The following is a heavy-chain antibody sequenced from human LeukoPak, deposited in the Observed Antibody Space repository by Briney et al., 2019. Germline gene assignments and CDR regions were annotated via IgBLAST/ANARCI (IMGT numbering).Heavy chain of an antibody. CDR2: IYYSGST. J-gene: IGHJ6*03. V-gene: IGHV4-39*07. CDR3: ARGPSVLRYFDRTTYYYYYMDV. Sequence: SETLSLTCTVSGGSISSSSYYWGWIRQPPGKGLEWIGSIYYSGSTYYNPSLKSRVTISVDTSKNQFSLKLSSVTAADTAVYYCARGPSVLRYFDRTTYYYYYMDVWGKGTTVTVSS. CDR1: GGSISSSSYY. D-gene: IGHD3-9*01.